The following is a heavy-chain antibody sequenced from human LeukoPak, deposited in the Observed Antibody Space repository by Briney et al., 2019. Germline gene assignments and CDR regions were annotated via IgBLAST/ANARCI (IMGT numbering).Heavy chain of an antibody. Sequence: GGSLRLSCAASGFIVNNNYMSWVRRAPGKGLEWVSVFYSGGSTYYADSVKDRFTISRDSSKNTVYLQMNSLRAADTAVYYCARGAGSAAPFDYWGQGTLVTVSS. CDR2: FYSGGST. CDR3: ARGAGSAAPFDY. D-gene: IGHD3-10*01. CDR1: GFIVNNNY. V-gene: IGHV3-53*01. J-gene: IGHJ4*02.